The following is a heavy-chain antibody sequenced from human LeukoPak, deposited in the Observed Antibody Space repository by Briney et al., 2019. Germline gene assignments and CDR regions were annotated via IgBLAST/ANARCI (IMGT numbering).Heavy chain of an antibody. CDR2: IDSDGSST. CDR3: TAGLQY. Sequence: PGGSLRLSCAASGFTFSHYWMHWIRQAPGKGLVWVSRIDSDGSSTNYADSVKGRFSISRDNIKNTVYLQMSSLRAEDTAVYYCTAGLQYLGQGTLVTVSS. V-gene: IGHV3-74*01. CDR1: GFTFSHYW. J-gene: IGHJ1*01. D-gene: IGHD6-13*01.